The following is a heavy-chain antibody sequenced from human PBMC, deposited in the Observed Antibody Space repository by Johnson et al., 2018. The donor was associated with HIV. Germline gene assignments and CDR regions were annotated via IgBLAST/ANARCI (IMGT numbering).Heavy chain of an antibody. CDR1: GFTFSSYG. V-gene: IGHV3-30*18. CDR2: ISYNGTNT. J-gene: IGHJ3*01. D-gene: IGHD3-10*02. CDR3: AKEVAKCSGACHV. Sequence: QMLLVESGGGVVQPGRSLRLSCVASGFTFSSYGMHWVRQTPGKGLEWVAVISYNGTNTWYADSVKGRFTISRDNSKNSLYLHMNSLRPEDTAIYYCAKEVAKCSGACHVWGQGTKVTVSS.